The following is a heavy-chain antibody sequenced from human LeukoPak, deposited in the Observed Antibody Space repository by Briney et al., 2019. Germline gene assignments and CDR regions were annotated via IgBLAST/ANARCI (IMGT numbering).Heavy chain of an antibody. CDR2: IYYSGST. CDR3: ARAPYYYDSSGYYYNV. V-gene: IGHV4-59*08. Sequence: SETLSLTCTVSGGSISSYYWSWIRQPPGKGLEWIGYIYYSGSTNYNPSLKSRVTISVDTSNNQFSLKLSSVTAADTAVYYCARAPYYYDSSGYYYNVWGKGTTVTVSS. CDR1: GGSISSYY. J-gene: IGHJ6*04. D-gene: IGHD3-22*01.